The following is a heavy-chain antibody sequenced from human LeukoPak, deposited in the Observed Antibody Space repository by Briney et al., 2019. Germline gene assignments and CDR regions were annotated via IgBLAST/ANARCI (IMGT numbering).Heavy chain of an antibody. J-gene: IGHJ5*02. CDR3: ARDRGWFDP. Sequence: GGSLRLSCAASRLIVSSNYMAWVRQAPGKGLEWVSVIYSGGNTYYADSVKGRFTISRDNSKNTLYLQMNSLRAEDTAVYYYARDRGWFDPWGLGTLVTVSS. V-gene: IGHV3-66*01. CDR1: RLIVSSNY. CDR2: IYSGGNT.